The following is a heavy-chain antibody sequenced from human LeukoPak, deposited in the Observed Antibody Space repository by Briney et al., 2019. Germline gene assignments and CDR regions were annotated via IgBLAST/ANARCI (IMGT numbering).Heavy chain of an antibody. V-gene: IGHV3-23*01. J-gene: IGHJ5*02. Sequence: GGSLRPSCAASGFTFSSYTNSWVRHAPQRGQEWGSGITATADTTYSADSAKGRSTISKNNSKNTLFLQMNSLRAEDTALYYCAKDPLMYNSDWYPNWFGPWGQGTLVTVSS. CDR3: AKDPLMYNSDWYPNWFGP. CDR2: ITATADTT. D-gene: IGHD6-13*01. CDR1: GFTFSSYT.